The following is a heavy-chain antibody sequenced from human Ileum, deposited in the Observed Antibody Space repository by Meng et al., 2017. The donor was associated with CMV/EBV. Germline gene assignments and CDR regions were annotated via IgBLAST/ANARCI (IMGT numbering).Heavy chain of an antibody. CDR3: ARLNYDFWSGYSVGWFDP. D-gene: IGHD3-3*01. V-gene: IGHV4-39*01. J-gene: IGHJ5*02. CDR1: GGSISSSSYY. Sequence: SETLSLTCTVPGGSISSSSYYWGWIRQPPGKGLEWIGSIYYSGSTYYNPSLKSRVTISVDTSKNQFSLKLSSVTAADTAVYYCARLNYDFWSGYSVGWFDPWGQGTLVTVSS. CDR2: IYYSGST.